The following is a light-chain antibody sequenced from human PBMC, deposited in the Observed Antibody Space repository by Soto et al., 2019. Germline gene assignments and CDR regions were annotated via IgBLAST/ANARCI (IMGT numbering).Light chain of an antibody. V-gene: IGLV2-11*01. J-gene: IGLJ3*02. CDR1: NSDVGAYSY. Sequence: QSALTQPRSVSGSPGQSVTTSCTGTNSDVGAYSYVSWYQQHPGKAPKLMLYDVSRRPSGVPDRFSGSKSGNTASLTISGLQAEDEADYYCCSYAGSYTWVFGGGTKVTVL. CDR2: DVS. CDR3: CSYAGSYTWV.